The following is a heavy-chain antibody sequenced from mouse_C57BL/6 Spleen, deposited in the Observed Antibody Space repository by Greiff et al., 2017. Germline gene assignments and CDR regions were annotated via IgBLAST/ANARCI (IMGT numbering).Heavy chain of an antibody. Sequence: QVQLQQPGAELVRPGASVKVYCKASGYTFTSYWMHWVKQRPGQGLEWIGRIHPSDSDTNYNQKFKGKATLTVDKSSSTAYMQLSSLSSEYSAVYYCEKGAGNAMDYWGQGTSVTVSS. J-gene: IGHJ4*01. CDR1: GYTFTSYW. V-gene: IGHV1-74*01. CDR2: IHPSDSDT. D-gene: IGHD3-2*02. CDR3: EKGAGNAMDY.